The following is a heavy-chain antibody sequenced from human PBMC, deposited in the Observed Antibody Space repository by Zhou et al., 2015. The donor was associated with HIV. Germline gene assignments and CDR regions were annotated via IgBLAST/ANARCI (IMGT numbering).Heavy chain of an antibody. CDR2: ISGYNANA. CDR3: ARLDDILTGYAY. D-gene: IGHD3-9*01. Sequence: QVKLEQSGGEVKKPGASVKVSCKASGYTFNMYGIAWVRQAPGQGLEWMGWISGYNANAHYAHKFQGRLTMTTDTSTSMVYMELRSLRSDDTAVYFCARLDDILTGYAYWGQGTWSPSPQ. V-gene: IGHV1-18*01. CDR1: GYTFNMYG. J-gene: IGHJ4*02.